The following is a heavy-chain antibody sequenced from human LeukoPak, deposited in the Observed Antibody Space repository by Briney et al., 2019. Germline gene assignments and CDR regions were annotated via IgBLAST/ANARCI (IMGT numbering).Heavy chain of an antibody. CDR3: ARESYCSGGSCYSGRAFDI. Sequence: GGSLRLSCAASGFTFSTYWMHWVRQAPGKGLVWVSRINTDGSSAYYADSVKGRFTISRDNAKNTLYLQMNSLRAEDTAVYYCARESYCSGGSCYSGRAFDIWGQGTMVTVSS. D-gene: IGHD2-15*01. J-gene: IGHJ3*02. CDR1: GFTFSTYW. V-gene: IGHV3-74*01. CDR2: INTDGSSA.